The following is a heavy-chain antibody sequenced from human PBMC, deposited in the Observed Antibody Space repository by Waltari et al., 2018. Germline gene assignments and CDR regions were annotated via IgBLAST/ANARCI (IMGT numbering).Heavy chain of an antibody. Sequence: QVQLQESGPGLVKPSETLSLTCTVSGGSISSYYWSWIRQPAGKGLEWIGRIYTSGSTNYNPSLKSRVTMSVDTSKNQFSLKLSSVTAADTAVYYCARVAAGLRSYYYYYGMDVWGQGTTVTVSS. V-gene: IGHV4-4*07. CDR1: GGSISSYY. CDR2: IYTSGST. CDR3: ARVAAGLRSYYYYYGMDV. D-gene: IGHD6-13*01. J-gene: IGHJ6*02.